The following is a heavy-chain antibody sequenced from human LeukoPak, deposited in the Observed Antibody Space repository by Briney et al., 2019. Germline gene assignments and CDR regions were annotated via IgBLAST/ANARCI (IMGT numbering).Heavy chain of an antibody. V-gene: IGHV3-11*06. Sequence: GGSLRLSCAASGFTFSDYYMSWIRQAPGKGLEWVSYISSSSSYTNYADSVKGRFTISRDNAKNSLYLQMNSLRAEDTAVYYCARAAKWCGFDYWGRGTLVTVS. CDR1: GFTFSDYY. CDR2: ISSSSSYT. D-gene: IGHD2-8*01. CDR3: ARAAKWCGFDY. J-gene: IGHJ4*02.